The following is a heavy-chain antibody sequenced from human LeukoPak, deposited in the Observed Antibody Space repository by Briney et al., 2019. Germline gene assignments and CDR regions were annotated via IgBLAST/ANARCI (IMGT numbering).Heavy chain of an antibody. D-gene: IGHD1/OR15-1a*01. CDR3: ARGTEGGAFDI. J-gene: IGHJ3*02. Sequence: GGSLRLSCAASGFTFSSYSMNWVRQAPGKGLEWVSYISSSSSTIYYADSVKGRFTISRDNAKNSLYLQMNSLRAEDTAVYYCARGTEGGAFDIWGQGTMVTVSS. CDR2: ISSSSSTI. CDR1: GFTFSSYS. V-gene: IGHV3-48*04.